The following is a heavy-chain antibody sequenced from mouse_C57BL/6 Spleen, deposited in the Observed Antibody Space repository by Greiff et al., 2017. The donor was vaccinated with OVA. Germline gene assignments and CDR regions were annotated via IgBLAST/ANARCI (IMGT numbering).Heavy chain of an antibody. V-gene: IGHV5-17*01. Sequence: EVKLVESGGGLVKPGGSLKLSCAASGFTFSDYGMHWVRQAPEKGLEWVAYISSGSSTIYYADTVKGRFTISRDNAKNTLFLQMTSLRSEDTAMYYCAKVYDGYSPWFAYWGQGTLVTVSA. CDR2: ISSGSSTI. J-gene: IGHJ3*01. CDR1: GFTFSDYG. CDR3: AKVYDGYSPWFAY. D-gene: IGHD2-3*01.